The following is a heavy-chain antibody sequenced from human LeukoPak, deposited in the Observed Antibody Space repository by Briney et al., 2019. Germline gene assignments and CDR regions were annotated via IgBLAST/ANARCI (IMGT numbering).Heavy chain of an antibody. J-gene: IGHJ4*02. D-gene: IGHD6-13*01. V-gene: IGHV3-23*01. Sequence: GGSLRLSCAASGFTFSSYAMSWVRQAPGKGLEWVSTISGSGGSTYYADSVKGRFTISRDNSKNTLYLQMNSLRAGDTAVYYCARYAYIAAAGTFDYWGQGTLVTVSS. CDR3: ARYAYIAAAGTFDY. CDR1: GFTFSSYA. CDR2: ISGSGGST.